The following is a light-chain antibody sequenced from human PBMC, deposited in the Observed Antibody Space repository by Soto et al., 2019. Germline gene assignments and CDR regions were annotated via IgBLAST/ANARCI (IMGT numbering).Light chain of an antibody. V-gene: IGKV3-20*01. J-gene: IGKJ3*01. CDR2: GAS. CDR1: QSVSSSY. CDR3: HQYGSSPIFP. Sequence: EIVLTQSPGTLSLSPGERATLSCRASQSVSSSYLAWYQQKPCEAPRLLIYGASSRATGIPDRFSGSGSGTDFTLTISSLEPDDFAVYYCHQYGSSPIFPFGPGPKVDI.